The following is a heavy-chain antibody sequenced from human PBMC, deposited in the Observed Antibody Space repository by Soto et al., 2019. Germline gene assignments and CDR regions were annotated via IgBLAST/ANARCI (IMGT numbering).Heavy chain of an antibody. CDR3: AREGGSSGYYYADY. J-gene: IGHJ4*02. V-gene: IGHV4-31*03. CDR2: IYYSGST. D-gene: IGHD3-22*01. CDR1: GGSISSGGYY. Sequence: PSETLSLTCTVSGGSISSGGYYWSWIRQHPGKGLEWIGHIYYSGSTYYNPSLKSRVTISVDTSKNQFSLKLSSVTAADTAVYYCAREGGSSGYYYADYWGQGTLVTVSS.